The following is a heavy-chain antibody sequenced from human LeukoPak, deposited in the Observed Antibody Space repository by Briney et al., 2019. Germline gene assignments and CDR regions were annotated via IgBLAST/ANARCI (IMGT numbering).Heavy chain of an antibody. J-gene: IGHJ4*02. CDR3: ARVWPFGSGHGYFDY. CDR2: IYYSGST. D-gene: IGHD3-3*01. Sequence: PSETLSLTCTVSGDSISSFYWSWIRQPPGKGLEWIGYIYYSGSTNYNPSLKSRVTISVDTSKNQFSLKLSSVTAADTAVYYCARVWPFGSGHGYFDYWGQGTLVTVSS. V-gene: IGHV4-59*01. CDR1: GDSISSFY.